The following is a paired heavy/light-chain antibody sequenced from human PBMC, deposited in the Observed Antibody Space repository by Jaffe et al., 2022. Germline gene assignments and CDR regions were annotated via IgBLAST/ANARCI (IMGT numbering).Light chain of an antibody. CDR1: SSNIGSNY. CDR2: RNN. J-gene: IGLJ3*02. Sequence: QSVLTQPPSASGTPGQRVTISCSGSSSNIGSNYVYWYQQLPGTAPKLLIYRNNQRPSGVPDRFSGSKSGTSASLAISGLRSEDEADYYCAAWDDSLRVFGGGTKLTVL. CDR3: AAWDDSLRV. V-gene: IGLV1-47*01.
Heavy chain of an antibody. CDR2: ISSSGSTI. CDR1: GFTFSSYE. CDR3: ASDGWYCSSTSCYKGSGNYYYMDV. Sequence: EVQLVESGGGLVQPGGSLRLSCAASGFTFSSYEMNWVRQAPGKGLEWVSYISSSGSTIYYADSVKGRFTISRDNAKNSLYLQMNSLRAEDTAVYYCASDGWYCSSTSCYKGSGNYYYMDVWGKGTTVTVSS. V-gene: IGHV3-48*03. J-gene: IGHJ6*03. D-gene: IGHD2-2*01.